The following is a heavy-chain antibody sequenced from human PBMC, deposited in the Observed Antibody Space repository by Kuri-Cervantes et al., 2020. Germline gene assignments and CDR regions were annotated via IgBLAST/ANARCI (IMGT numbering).Heavy chain of an antibody. J-gene: IGHJ4*02. Sequence: GGSLRLSCAASAFSLSDYAIHWVRQAPGKGLEWVAVISYDGSNKYYADSVKGRFTISRDNSKNTLYLQMANLRDDDTAIYYCARAGVAVAATLWDWGQGTLVTVSS. D-gene: IGHD6-19*01. CDR2: ISYDGSNK. V-gene: IGHV3-30-3*01. CDR3: ARAGVAVAATLWD. CDR1: AFSLSDYA.